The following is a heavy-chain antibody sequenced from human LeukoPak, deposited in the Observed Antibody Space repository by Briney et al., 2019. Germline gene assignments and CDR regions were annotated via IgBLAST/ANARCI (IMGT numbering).Heavy chain of an antibody. CDR2: ISGSGGST. Sequence: PGGSLRLSCAASGFTFSSYAMSWVRQAPGKGLEWVSAISGSGGSTYYADSVKGRFTIPRDNSKNTLYLQMNSLRAEDTAVYYCAKACSIVVVPAASPEFQHWGQGTLVTVSS. V-gene: IGHV3-23*01. J-gene: IGHJ1*01. CDR1: GFTFSSYA. D-gene: IGHD2-2*01. CDR3: AKACSIVVVPAASPEFQH.